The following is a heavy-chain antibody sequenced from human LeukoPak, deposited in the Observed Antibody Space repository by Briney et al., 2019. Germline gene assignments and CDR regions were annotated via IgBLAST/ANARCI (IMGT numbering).Heavy chain of an antibody. J-gene: IGHJ4*02. CDR3: ARVSRGNSVGGDY. V-gene: IGHV4-59*01. Sequence: SETLSLTCTVSGVSISSYYWSWIRQPPGKGLEWIGYIYYSGSTKYNPSLKSRVTISVDTSKNQFSLKLSSVTAADTAMYYCARVSRGNSVGGDYWGQGTLVTVSS. D-gene: IGHD4-23*01. CDR1: GVSISSYY. CDR2: IYYSGST.